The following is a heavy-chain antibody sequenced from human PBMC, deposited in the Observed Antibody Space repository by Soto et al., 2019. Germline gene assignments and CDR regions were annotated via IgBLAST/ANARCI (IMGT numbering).Heavy chain of an antibody. Sequence: PGGSLRLSCAASGFTFSSYAMSWVRQAPGKGLEWVSAISGSGGSTYYADSVKGRFTISRDNSKNTLYLQMNSLRAEDTAVYYCAKDIEGPYIVVVVAAPLAFDIWGQGTMVTVSS. J-gene: IGHJ3*02. V-gene: IGHV3-23*01. CDR2: ISGSGGST. CDR1: GFTFSSYA. D-gene: IGHD2-15*01. CDR3: AKDIEGPYIVVVVAAPLAFDI.